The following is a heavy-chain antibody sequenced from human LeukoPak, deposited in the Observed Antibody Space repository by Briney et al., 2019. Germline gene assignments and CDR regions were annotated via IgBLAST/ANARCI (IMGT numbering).Heavy chain of an antibody. CDR2: INHSGST. J-gene: IGHJ5*02. V-gene: IGHV4-34*01. D-gene: IGHD6-13*01. Sequence: ASETLSLTCAVYGGSFSGYYWSWIRQPPGKGLEWIGEINHSGSTNYNPSLKSRVTISVDTSKNQFSLKLSSVTAADTAVYYCARKYSGSSYNWFDPWGQGTLVTVSS. CDR3: ARKYSGSSYNWFDP. CDR1: GGSFSGYY.